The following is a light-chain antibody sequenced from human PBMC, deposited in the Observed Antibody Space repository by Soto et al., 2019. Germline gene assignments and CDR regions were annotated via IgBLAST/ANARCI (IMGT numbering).Light chain of an antibody. CDR1: SRDVGGYNF. CDR2: EVR. Sequence: QSVLTQPASVSGSTGQSITISCSGTSRDVGGYNFVSWFQQHPGKAPKLLIYEVRNRPSGVSDRFSASKYGNTASLTISGLQAEDEADYYCSSSTGSNTWVFGGGTKVTVL. J-gene: IGLJ3*02. CDR3: SSSTGSNTWV. V-gene: IGLV2-14*01.